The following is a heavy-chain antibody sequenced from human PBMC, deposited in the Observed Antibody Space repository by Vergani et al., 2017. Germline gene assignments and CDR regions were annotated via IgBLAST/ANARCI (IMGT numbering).Heavy chain of an antibody. CDR2: ISWDGGST. CDR3: AKDIGERWRQPSDGFDI. V-gene: IGHV3-43*01. J-gene: IGHJ3*02. Sequence: EVQLVESGGVVVQPGGSLRLSCAASGFTFDDYTMHWVRQAPGKGLEWVSLISWDGGSTYYADSVKGRFTISRDNSKNSLYLQMNSLGTEDTALYYCAKDIGERWRQPSDGFDIWGQGTMVTVAS. CDR1: GFTFDDYT. D-gene: IGHD5-24*01.